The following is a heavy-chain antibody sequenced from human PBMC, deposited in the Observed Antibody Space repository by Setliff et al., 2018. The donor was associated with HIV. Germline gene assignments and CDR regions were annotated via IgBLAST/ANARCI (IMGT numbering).Heavy chain of an antibody. D-gene: IGHD3-16*01. CDR2: IYFTGPT. V-gene: IGHV4-59*01. CDR3: ARGNNDYVYLDY. Sequence: PSETLSLTCTVSNGSIGTYYWTWIRQPPGKGLEYIGYIYFTGPTKFNPSLKSRVTMSVDTSKKQLSLKLSSVTAADTAVYYCARGNNDYVYLDYWGQVALVTVSS. J-gene: IGHJ4*02. CDR1: NGSIGTYY.